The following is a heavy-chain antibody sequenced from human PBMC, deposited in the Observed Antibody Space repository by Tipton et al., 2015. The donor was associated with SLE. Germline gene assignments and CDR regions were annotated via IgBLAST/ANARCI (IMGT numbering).Heavy chain of an antibody. D-gene: IGHD3-16*01. J-gene: IGHJ4*02. V-gene: IGHV3-30*02. CDR1: GFTFTNAW. CDR2: IRADGSNK. CDR3: AGGTGAYFDH. Sequence: SLRLSCTVSGFTFTNAWMSWVRQAPGKGLEWVAFIRADGSNKDYADPVKGRFTISRDNSKNTLYLQMNRLRVEDTAVYYCAGGTGAYFDHWGQGTLVTVSS.